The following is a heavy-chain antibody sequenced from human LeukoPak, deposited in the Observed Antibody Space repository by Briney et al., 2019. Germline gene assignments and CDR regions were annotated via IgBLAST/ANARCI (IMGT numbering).Heavy chain of an antibody. V-gene: IGHV3-21*01. CDR1: GFTFSSYS. D-gene: IGHD5-12*01. J-gene: IGHJ5*02. CDR3: AREGYSGYLSWFDP. CDR2: ISSSSSYI. Sequence: GGSLRLSCAASGFTFSSYSMNWVRQAPGKGLEGVSSISSSSSYIYYADSVKGRFTISTDNAKNSLYLQMNSLRAEDTAVYYCAREGYSGYLSWFDPWGQGTLVTVSS.